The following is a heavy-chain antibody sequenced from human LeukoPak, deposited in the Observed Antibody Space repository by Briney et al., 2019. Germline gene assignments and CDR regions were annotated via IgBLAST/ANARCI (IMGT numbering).Heavy chain of an antibody. Sequence: TGGSLRLSCAASGFTFSSYAMSWVRQAPRKGLEWVSAISGSGGSTYYADSVKGRFTISRDNSKNTLYLQMNSLRAEDTAVYYCAKAYGSGSYVPNDYWGQGTLVTVSS. V-gene: IGHV3-23*01. J-gene: IGHJ4*02. CDR1: GFTFSSYA. D-gene: IGHD3-10*01. CDR3: AKAYGSGSYVPNDY. CDR2: ISGSGGST.